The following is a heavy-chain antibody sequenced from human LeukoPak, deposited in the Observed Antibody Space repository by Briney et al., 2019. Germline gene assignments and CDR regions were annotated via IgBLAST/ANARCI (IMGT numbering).Heavy chain of an antibody. Sequence: GGSLRLSCAASGLTVNNNYMNWVRPAPGKGLEWVSALYIGGNTYYADSVRGRFTISRDNSKNTLYLQMNSLRAEDTAVYYCARDSGNTAMVGGFDYWGQGTLVTVSS. CDR1: GLTVNNNY. V-gene: IGHV3-53*01. CDR3: ARDSGNTAMVGGFDY. D-gene: IGHD5-18*01. J-gene: IGHJ4*02. CDR2: LYIGGNT.